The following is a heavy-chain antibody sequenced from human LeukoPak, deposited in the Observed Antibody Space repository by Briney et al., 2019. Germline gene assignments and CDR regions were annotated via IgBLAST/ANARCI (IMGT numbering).Heavy chain of an antibody. CDR1: LGSISGYN. CDR3: ARSERGSYQKSPFDY. Sequence: PSETLSLTCAVSLGSISGYNWSWVWEPAGEGLEWIGRIYTSGSTNYNPSLKSRDRISVDTSKNQFSLKLSSGTAADTAVYYCARSERGSYQKSPFDYWGQGTLVTVSS. J-gene: IGHJ4*02. D-gene: IGHD1-26*01. V-gene: IGHV4-4*07. CDR2: IYTSGST.